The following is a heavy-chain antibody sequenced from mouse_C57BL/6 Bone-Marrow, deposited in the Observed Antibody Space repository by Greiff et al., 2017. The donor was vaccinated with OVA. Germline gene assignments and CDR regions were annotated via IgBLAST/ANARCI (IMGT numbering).Heavy chain of an antibody. Sequence: EVKLMESEGGLVQPGSSMKLSCTASGFTFSDYYMAWVRQVPEKGLEWVANINYDGSSTYYLDSLKSRFIISRDDAKNILYLQMSSLKSEDTATYYCARVLYYTPYYFDYWGQGTTLTVSS. CDR1: GFTFSDYY. D-gene: IGHD2-1*01. CDR2: INYDGSST. J-gene: IGHJ2*01. V-gene: IGHV5-16*01. CDR3: ARVLYYTPYYFDY.